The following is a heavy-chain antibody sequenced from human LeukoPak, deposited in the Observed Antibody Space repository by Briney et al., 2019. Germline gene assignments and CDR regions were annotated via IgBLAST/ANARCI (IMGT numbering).Heavy chain of an antibody. CDR1: GFTFTTYG. Sequence: GGSLRLSCAASGFTFTTYGMHWVRQAPGKGLEWVAVISYDGSNKYYADSVKGRFTISRGNSKNTLYLQMNSLRAEDTAVYYCARESRGITGTDGWIAFDIWGQGTMVTVSS. J-gene: IGHJ3*02. V-gene: IGHV3-30*19. CDR2: ISYDGSNK. CDR3: ARESRGITGTDGWIAFDI. D-gene: IGHD1-20*01.